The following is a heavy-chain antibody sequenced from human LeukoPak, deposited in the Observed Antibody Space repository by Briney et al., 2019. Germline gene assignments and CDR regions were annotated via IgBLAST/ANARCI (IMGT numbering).Heavy chain of an antibody. D-gene: IGHD6-19*01. CDR1: GFTFSSYA. Sequence: PGGSLRLSCAASGFTFSSYAMSWVRQAPGKGLEWVSAVSGSGGSTYYADSVKGRFTISRDNSKNTLYLQMNSLRAEDTAVYYCAKAGRKAGGWYVPPFDYWGQGTLVTVSS. V-gene: IGHV3-23*01. CDR3: AKAGRKAGGWYVPPFDY. J-gene: IGHJ4*02. CDR2: VSGSGGST.